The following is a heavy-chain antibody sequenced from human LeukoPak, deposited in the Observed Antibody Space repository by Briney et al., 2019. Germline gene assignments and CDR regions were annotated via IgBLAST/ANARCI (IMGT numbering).Heavy chain of an antibody. CDR1: GGSISSSSYY. J-gene: IGHJ4*02. D-gene: IGHD1-26*01. Sequence: SETLSLTCTVSGGSISSSSYYWGWIRQPPGKGLEWIGSIYYSGSTYYNPSLKSRVTISVDTSKNQFSLKLSSVTAADTAVYYCARRRGSYSIDYWGQGTLVTVSS. CDR3: ARRRGSYSIDY. CDR2: IYYSGST. V-gene: IGHV4-39*01.